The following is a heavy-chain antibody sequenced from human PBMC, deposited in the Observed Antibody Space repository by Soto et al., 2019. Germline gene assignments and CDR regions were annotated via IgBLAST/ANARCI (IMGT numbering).Heavy chain of an antibody. J-gene: IGHJ4*02. D-gene: IGHD3-10*01. V-gene: IGHV1-69*02. CDR1: GDTFSRFT. Sequence: QVQLVQSGAEVTKPGSSVTVSCTASGDTFSRFTLSWVRQAPGQGLEWMGRIIPMLGMSNSALKFQGRVTITAHKSTNKVYMHLNSLRSDDTAVYYCATSYGSGSAHFGSWGQGTLVTVSS. CDR3: ATSYGSGSAHFGS. CDR2: IIPMLGMS.